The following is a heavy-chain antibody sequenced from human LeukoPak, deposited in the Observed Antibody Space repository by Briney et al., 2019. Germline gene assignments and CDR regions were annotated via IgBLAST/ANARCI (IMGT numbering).Heavy chain of an antibody. CDR3: ARLAYCGGDCYSPFDY. V-gene: IGHV1-18*01. J-gene: IGHJ4*02. Sequence: ASVKVSCKASGYTFTSYGISWVRQAPGQGLEWMGWISAYNGNTNYAQKLQGRVTMTTDTSTSTAYMELRSLRSDDTAVYYCARLAYCGGDCYSPFDYWGQGTLVTVSS. CDR2: ISAYNGNT. D-gene: IGHD2-21*02. CDR1: GYTFTSYG.